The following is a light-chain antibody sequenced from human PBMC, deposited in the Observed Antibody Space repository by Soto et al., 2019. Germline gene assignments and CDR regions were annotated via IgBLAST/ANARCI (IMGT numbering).Light chain of an antibody. CDR1: QRVTSRY. CDR3: QQCSRSPRT. Sequence: VLTQSPGTLSLSPGERAALSCRGSQRVTSRYLAWFQQKPGQAPRILIHGVSTRATGIPDRFSGSGSVTDLTLTISRLEPEDFAVYYCQQCSRSPRTCGQGTKVDIK. J-gene: IGKJ1*01. CDR2: GVS. V-gene: IGKV3-20*01.